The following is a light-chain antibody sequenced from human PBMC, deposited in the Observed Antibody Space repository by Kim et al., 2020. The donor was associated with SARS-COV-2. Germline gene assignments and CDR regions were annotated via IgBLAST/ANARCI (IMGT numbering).Light chain of an antibody. Sequence: QTATLTCTGNSKNVRNQGAAWPQQHQGHPPKLLTYRNNNRPSGISERLSASRSGNTASLTITGLQPEDEADYYCSAWDSSLSAVVFGGGTQLTVL. J-gene: IGLJ2*01. CDR3: SAWDSSLSAVV. CDR2: RNN. CDR1: SKNVRNQG. V-gene: IGLV10-54*01.